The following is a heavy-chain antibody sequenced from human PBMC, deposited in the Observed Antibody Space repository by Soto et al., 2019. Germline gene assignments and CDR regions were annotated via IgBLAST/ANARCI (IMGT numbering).Heavy chain of an antibody. CDR2: IYPGDSDT. V-gene: IGHV5-51*01. D-gene: IGHD3-22*01. CDR3: ARQYDSSGYYSPPDY. CDR1: GYSFTNYW. J-gene: IGHJ4*02. Sequence: GESLKISCKGSGYSFTNYWIGWVRQMPGKGLEWMGIIYPGDSDTRYSPSFQGQVTISADKSISTAYLQWRSLKASDTAMYYCARQYDSSGYYSPPDYWGQGTLVTVSS.